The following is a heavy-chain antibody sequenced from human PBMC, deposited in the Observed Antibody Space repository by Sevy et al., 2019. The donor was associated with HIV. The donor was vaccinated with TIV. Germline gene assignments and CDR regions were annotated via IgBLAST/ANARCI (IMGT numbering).Heavy chain of an antibody. CDR1: GYTFTSYG. CDR2: ISAYNGNT. Sequence: ASVKVSCKACGYTFTSYGISWVRQAPGQGLEWMGWISAYNGNTNYAQKLQGRVTMTTDTSTSTAYMELRSLRSDDTAVYYCARIRGGSFRDAFDIWGQGTMVTVSS. J-gene: IGHJ3*02. V-gene: IGHV1-18*01. D-gene: IGHD2-15*01. CDR3: ARIRGGSFRDAFDI.